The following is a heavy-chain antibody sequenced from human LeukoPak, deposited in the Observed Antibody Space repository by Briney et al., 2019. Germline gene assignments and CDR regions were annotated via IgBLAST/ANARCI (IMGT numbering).Heavy chain of an antibody. CDR3: AGRPTGYSSGYIH. V-gene: IGHV3-23*01. Sequence: GGSLRLSCVASGITFSNYAVSWVRQAPEKGLDWVSVISGSAHKIRYADPVKGRFTISRDNSENIVYLQMNNLRVEDTAVYYCAGRPTGYSSGYIHWGQGTLVTVSS. D-gene: IGHD5-18*01. J-gene: IGHJ4*02. CDR2: ISGSAHKI. CDR1: GITFSNYA.